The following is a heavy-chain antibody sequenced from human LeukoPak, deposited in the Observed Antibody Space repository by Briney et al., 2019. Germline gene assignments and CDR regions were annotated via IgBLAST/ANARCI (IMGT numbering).Heavy chain of an antibody. J-gene: IGHJ3*02. D-gene: IGHD3-10*01. CDR1: GFTFSSYW. Sequence: GGSLRLSCAASGFTFSSYWMSWVRQAPGKGLEWVANIKQDGSEKYYVDSVKGRFTISRDNAKNSLYLQMNSLRAEDTAVYYCARLDGAYYYGSGQAFDIWGQGTVVTVSS. CDR3: ARLDGAYYYGSGQAFDI. CDR2: IKQDGSEK. V-gene: IGHV3-7*01.